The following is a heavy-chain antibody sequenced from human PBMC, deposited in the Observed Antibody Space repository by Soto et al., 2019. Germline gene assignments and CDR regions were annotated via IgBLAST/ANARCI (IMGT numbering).Heavy chain of an antibody. V-gene: IGHV3-23*01. D-gene: IGHD1-26*01. J-gene: IGHJ4*02. Sequence: GGSLRLSCAASEFTFSSYAMTWVRLAPGKGLEWVSSISTSAGNTYYADSVKGRFTISRDNSKNTLYLQMNSLRADDTAVYYCAKSGSHSYFDYWGQGTLVTVSS. CDR2: ISTSAGNT. CDR3: AKSGSHSYFDY. CDR1: EFTFSSYA.